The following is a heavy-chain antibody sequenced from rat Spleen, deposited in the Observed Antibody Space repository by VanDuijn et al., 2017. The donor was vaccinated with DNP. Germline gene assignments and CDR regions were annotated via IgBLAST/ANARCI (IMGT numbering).Heavy chain of an antibody. Sequence: EVQLVESGGGLVQPGNSLKLSCVASGFTFNDYWMTWIRQAPGKGLEWIATIANSGGGTYYSDSVKGRFTISRDNAKSILYLQMDSLRSEDTATYYCTRYYDSFDYWGQGVMVTVSS. CDR2: IANSGGGT. CDR3: TRYYDSFDY. D-gene: IGHD1-1*01. J-gene: IGHJ2*01. CDR1: GFTFNDYW. V-gene: IGHV5-31*01.